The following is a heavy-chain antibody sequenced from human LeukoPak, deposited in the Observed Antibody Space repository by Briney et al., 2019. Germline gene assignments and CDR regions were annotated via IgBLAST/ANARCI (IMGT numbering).Heavy chain of an antibody. J-gene: IGHJ4*02. CDR2: IYYSGSA. CDR1: VDSMSSSSYY. Sequence: PSETLSLTCTLSVDSMSSSSYYWGWIRQPPGKGLEWIGNIYYSGSAHYNPSLKSRVTISVDMSKNQFSLRPSSVTPADTAEFYCARLNGVMDYFDYWGQGTLVTVSS. V-gene: IGHV4-39*01. CDR3: ARLNGVMDYFDY. D-gene: IGHD2-8*01.